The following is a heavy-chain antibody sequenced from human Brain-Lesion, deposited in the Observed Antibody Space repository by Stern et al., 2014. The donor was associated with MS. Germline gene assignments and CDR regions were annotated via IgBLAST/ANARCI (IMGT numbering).Heavy chain of an antibody. CDR1: GYIFTGYY. Sequence: VQLEESGAEVKKPGASVKGSCTTSGYIFTGYYIHWVRQAPGQGLEWMAWINPNTGGKKYAQKFQGRVTMSRDTSISTAYVELSSLTSDDTAVYYCARDQRGITIFGVVTDYYYLGMDVWGQGTTVTVSS. J-gene: IGHJ6*02. CDR3: ARDQRGITIFGVVTDYYYLGMDV. D-gene: IGHD3-3*01. V-gene: IGHV1-2*02. CDR2: INPNTGGK.